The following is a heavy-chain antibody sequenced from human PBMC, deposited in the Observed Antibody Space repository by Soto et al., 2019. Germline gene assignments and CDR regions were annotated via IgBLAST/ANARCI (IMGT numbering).Heavy chain of an antibody. J-gene: IGHJ5*02. CDR3: ARSPYSGSYIDL. CDR2: IYYSGST. V-gene: IGHV4-31*03. Sequence: PSETLSLTCTVSGDSISSGGYYWSWIRQHPGKGLEWIGYIYYSGSTNYNPSLKSRVAISVDTSKNQFSLELNSVTDADTAIYYCARSPYSGSYIDLWGQGTLVTVSS. CDR1: GDSISSGGYY. D-gene: IGHD6-6*01.